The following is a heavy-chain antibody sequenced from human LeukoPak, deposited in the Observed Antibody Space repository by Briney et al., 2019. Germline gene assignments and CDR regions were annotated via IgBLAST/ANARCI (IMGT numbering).Heavy chain of an antibody. CDR3: AKEYMVATDP. D-gene: IGHD5-12*01. J-gene: IGHJ5*02. CDR2: ISGGGDST. Sequence: GGSLRLSCVASGFRFSSYAMSWVRQPPGKGLEWVSSISGGGDSTYYADSVKGRFTISRDNPKNTLYLQMNSLRAEDTAVYYCAKEYMVATDPWGQGTLVTVSS. CDR1: GFRFSSYA. V-gene: IGHV3-23*01.